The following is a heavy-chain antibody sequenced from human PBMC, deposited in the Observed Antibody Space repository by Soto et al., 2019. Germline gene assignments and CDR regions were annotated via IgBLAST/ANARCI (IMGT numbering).Heavy chain of an antibody. CDR1: GGSMISYY. CDR2: IYYAGST. D-gene: IGHD5-12*01. Sequence: QVRLQESGPGLVKPSETLSLTCTASGGSMISYYWSWIRQPPGKGLEWIGFIYYAGSTKYNPSLKSRVTMSVDTSKNQFSLTVTSVTAADTAVYYCASRIVATETLDYWGQGTLVTVSS. J-gene: IGHJ4*02. CDR3: ASRIVATETLDY. V-gene: IGHV4-59*08.